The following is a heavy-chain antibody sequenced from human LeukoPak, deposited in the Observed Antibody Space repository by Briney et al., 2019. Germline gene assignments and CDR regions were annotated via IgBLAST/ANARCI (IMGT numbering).Heavy chain of an antibody. D-gene: IGHD1-26*01. J-gene: IGHJ5*02. V-gene: IGHV3-48*01. Sequence: PGGSLRLSCEASGFTFSGFGMHWVRQAPGKGLEWVSYISYSSITIYYADSVRGRFTISRDNAKNSLYLQMNSLRAEDTAVYYCARDGGGSQQSNWFDPGAREPWSPSPQ. CDR1: GFTFSGFG. CDR3: ARDGGGSQQSNWFDP. CDR2: ISYSSITI.